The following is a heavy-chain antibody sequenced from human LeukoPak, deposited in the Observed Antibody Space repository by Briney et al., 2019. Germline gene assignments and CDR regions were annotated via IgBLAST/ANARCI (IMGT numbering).Heavy chain of an antibody. J-gene: IGHJ5*02. Sequence: ASVKVSCKASGGTFSSYAISWVRQAPGQGLEWMGGIIPIFGTANYAQKFQGRVTITADESTSTAYMELSSLRSEDTAVYYCARDLAYCSSTSCYFGWFDPWGQGTLVTVSS. CDR3: ARDLAYCSSTSCYFGWFDP. CDR1: GGTFSSYA. D-gene: IGHD2-2*01. V-gene: IGHV1-69*13. CDR2: IIPIFGTA.